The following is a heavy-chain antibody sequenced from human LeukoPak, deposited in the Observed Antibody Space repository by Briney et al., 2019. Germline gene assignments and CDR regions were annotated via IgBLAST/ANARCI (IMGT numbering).Heavy chain of an antibody. V-gene: IGHV4-39*07. J-gene: IGHJ4*02. CDR2: IYYSGST. D-gene: IGHD3-10*01. CDR3: ARDEYYYSSGSYYPFDY. Sequence: SETLSLTCTVSGGSISSSSYYWGWIRQPPGKGLEWIVSIYYSGSTYYNPSLKSRVTISVDTSKNQFSLKLSSVTAADTAVYYCARDEYYYSSGSYYPFDYWGQGTLVTVSS. CDR1: GGSISSSSYY.